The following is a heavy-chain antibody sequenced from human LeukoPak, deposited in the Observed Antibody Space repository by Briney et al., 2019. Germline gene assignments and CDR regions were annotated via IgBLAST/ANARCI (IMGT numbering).Heavy chain of an antibody. V-gene: IGHV4-30-4*01. CDR1: GGSISSGDYY. CDR3: ARGVWFGESSYCDY. Sequence: PSETLSLTCTVSGGSISSGDYYWSWIRQPPGKGLEWIGYIYYSGSTYYNPSLKSRVTMSVDTSKNQFSLKLSSVTAADTAVYYCARGVWFGESSYCDYRGQGTLVTVSS. CDR2: IYYSGST. D-gene: IGHD3-10*01. J-gene: IGHJ4*02.